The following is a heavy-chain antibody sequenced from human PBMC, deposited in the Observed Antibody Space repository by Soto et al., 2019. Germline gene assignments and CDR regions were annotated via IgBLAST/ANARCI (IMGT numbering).Heavy chain of an antibody. J-gene: IGHJ5*02. CDR2: ICYSGST. CDR3: ARSVFP. V-gene: IGHV4-31*03. Sequence: QVQLQESGPGLVKPSQTLSLTCTVSGGSISSGGYYWSWIRHHPGKGLEWIGYICYSGSTYHNPALRSRVTISVDTSKNQFSLKLSSVTAADTAIYYCARSVFPWGQGTLVTVSS. CDR1: GGSISSGGYY.